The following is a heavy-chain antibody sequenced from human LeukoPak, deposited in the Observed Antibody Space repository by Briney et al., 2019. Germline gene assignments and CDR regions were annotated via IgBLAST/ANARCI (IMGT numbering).Heavy chain of an antibody. V-gene: IGHV3-72*01. D-gene: IGHD3-22*01. CDR2: IRRRSRNYTT. CDR1: GFTFSDYI. Sequence: GGSLRLSCEASGFTFSDYILDWVRQAPGKGLEWVGRIRRRSRNYTTEYAASVKDRFLISRDDSKNSLYLHMNGLKAEDTAVYYCSRDGTLSDDSGFDIWGQGTMVTVSS. CDR3: SRDGTLSDDSGFDI. J-gene: IGHJ3*02.